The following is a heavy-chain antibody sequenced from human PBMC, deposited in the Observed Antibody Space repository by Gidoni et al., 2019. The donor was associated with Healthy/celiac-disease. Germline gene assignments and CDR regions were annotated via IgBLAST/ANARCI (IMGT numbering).Heavy chain of an antibody. Sequence: QVQLQESGPGLVKPSETLSLTCTVSGGSVSSGSDYWSWIRQPPGKGLEWIGYIYYSGSTNYNPSLKSRVTISVDTSKNQFSLKLSSVTAADTAVYYCARDLGCSSTSCYTRGDAFDIWGQGTMVTVSS. CDR1: GGSVSSGSDY. CDR3: ARDLGCSSTSCYTRGDAFDI. J-gene: IGHJ3*02. CDR2: IYYSGST. V-gene: IGHV4-61*01. D-gene: IGHD2-2*02.